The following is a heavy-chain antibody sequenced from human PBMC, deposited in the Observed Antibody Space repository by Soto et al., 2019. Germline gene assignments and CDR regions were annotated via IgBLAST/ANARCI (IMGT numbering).Heavy chain of an antibody. CDR3: TLTVTAEYDH. CDR1: GYTFNTYA. Sequence: GTSVKVSCKTSGYTFNTYAIHWVRQAPGHSPEWMGWVNTDSGNTQYSQNFQGRVTFTRDTSARTAHMDLSSLRPDDTAVYYCTLTVTAEYDHWGQGTLVTVSS. D-gene: IGHD2-21*02. J-gene: IGHJ4*02. CDR2: VNTDSGNT. V-gene: IGHV1-3*04.